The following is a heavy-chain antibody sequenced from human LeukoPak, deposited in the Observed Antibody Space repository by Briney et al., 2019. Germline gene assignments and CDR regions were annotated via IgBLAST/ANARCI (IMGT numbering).Heavy chain of an antibody. J-gene: IGHJ4*02. D-gene: IGHD2-21*02. CDR3: ARGGLAYCGGDCYINFDY. V-gene: IGHV1-2*02. CDR1: GYTFTGYY. Sequence: ASVKVSCKASGYTFTGYYMHWVRQAPGQGLEWMGWINPNSGGTNYAQKFQGRVTMTRDTSISTAYMELSRLRSDDTAVYYCARGGLAYCGGDCYINFDYWGQGTLVTVSS. CDR2: INPNSGGT.